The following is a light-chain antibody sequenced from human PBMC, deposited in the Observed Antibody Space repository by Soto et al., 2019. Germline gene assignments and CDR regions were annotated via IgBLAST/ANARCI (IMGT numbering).Light chain of an antibody. CDR3: QQYGSSPKT. Sequence: EIVLTQSPGTLSLSPGEIATLSCRASQSVSSNYIAWYQQKPGQAPRLLIYGASSRANGIPDRFSGSASGTDFTLTISRLEPEDFAVYYCQQYGSSPKTFGQGTKVEIK. J-gene: IGKJ1*01. V-gene: IGKV3-20*01. CDR1: QSVSSNY. CDR2: GAS.